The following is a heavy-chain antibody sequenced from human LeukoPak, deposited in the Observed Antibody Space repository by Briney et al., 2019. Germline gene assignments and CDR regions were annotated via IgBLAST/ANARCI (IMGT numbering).Heavy chain of an antibody. CDR1: GGSISSYY. CDR3: ARSEDTTVVTSYDY. CDR2: IYYSGST. D-gene: IGHD4-23*01. J-gene: IGHJ4*02. Sequence: SETLSLTCTVSGGSISSYYWSWIRQPPGKGLEWIGYIYYSGSTNYNPSLKSRVTISVDTSKNQFSLKLSSVTAADTAVYYCARSEDTTVVTSYDYWGQGTLVTVSS. V-gene: IGHV4-59*01.